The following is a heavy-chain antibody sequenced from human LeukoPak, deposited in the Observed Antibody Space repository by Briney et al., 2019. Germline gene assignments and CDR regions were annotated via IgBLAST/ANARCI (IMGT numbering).Heavy chain of an antibody. D-gene: IGHD4-17*01. CDR2: IYYSGST. CDR3: ARWGAYGDDAFDI. CDR1: VGSISSGCYY. Sequence: SETLSLTCTVSVGSISSGCYYWSWIRQHPGEGLEWIGYIYYSGSTYYNPSLKSRVTISVDTSKNQFSLKLSSVTAADTAVYYCARWGAYGDDAFDIWGQGTMVTVSS. V-gene: IGHV4-31*03. J-gene: IGHJ3*02.